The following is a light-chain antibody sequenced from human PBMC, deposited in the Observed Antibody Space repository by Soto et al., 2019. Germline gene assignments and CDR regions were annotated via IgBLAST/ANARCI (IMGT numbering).Light chain of an antibody. Sequence: QSALTQPRSVSGSPGQSVTISCTGTSSDVGGYNYVSWYQQHPGKAPKLMIYDVSKRPSGVPDRFSGSKSGNTASLTISGLQAEDEADYYCCSYAGGYTHYVFATGTKLTVL. J-gene: IGLJ1*01. CDR3: CSYAGGYTHYV. CDR2: DVS. V-gene: IGLV2-11*01. CDR1: SSDVGGYNY.